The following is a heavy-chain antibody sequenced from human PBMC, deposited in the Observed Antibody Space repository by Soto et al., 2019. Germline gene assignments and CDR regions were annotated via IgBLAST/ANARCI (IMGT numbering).Heavy chain of an antibody. CDR1: GGTFSSYA. J-gene: IGHJ3*02. CDR2: IIPIYGTA. D-gene: IGHD3-22*01. V-gene: IGHV1-69*01. CDR3: ARALLFYDSSGYYYAFDI. Sequence: QVQLVQSGAEVKKPGSSVKVSCKASGGTFSSYAISWVRQAPGQGLEWMGGIIPIYGTANYAQKFQGRVTITADEYTSTAYMELSSLRSEDTAVYYCARALLFYDSSGYYYAFDIWGQGTMVTVSS.